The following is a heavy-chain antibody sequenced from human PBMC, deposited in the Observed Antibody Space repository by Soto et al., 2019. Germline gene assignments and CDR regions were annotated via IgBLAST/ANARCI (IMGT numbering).Heavy chain of an antibody. V-gene: IGHV4-39*01. Sequence: PSETLSLTCTVSGGSISSSRYYWGWIRQPPGKGLEWIGSIYYSCSTYYNPSLKSRVTICVDTSKNHFSLKLSSVTAADTAVYYCASPYCGADCSEYPEGAMLEAPTWGKRNRITVSS. D-gene: IGHD2-21*02. J-gene: IGHJ5*02. CDR1: GGSISSSRYY. CDR2: IYYSCST. CDR3: ASPYCGADCSEYPEGAMLEAPT.